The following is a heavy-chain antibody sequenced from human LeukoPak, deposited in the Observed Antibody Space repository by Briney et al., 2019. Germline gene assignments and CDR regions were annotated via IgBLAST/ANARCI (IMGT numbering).Heavy chain of an antibody. CDR1: GFTISSYW. V-gene: IGHV3-7*01. Sequence: GGSLRLSCAASGFTISSYWMSWVRQAPGKGLEWEANIKQDGSEKYYVDSVKGRFTISRDNAKNSLYLQMNSLRAEDTAVYYCARAPYCSSISCFYYYYYVDVWGKGTTVTVSS. J-gene: IGHJ6*03. CDR2: IKQDGSEK. D-gene: IGHD2-2*01. CDR3: ARAPYCSSISCFYYYYYVDV.